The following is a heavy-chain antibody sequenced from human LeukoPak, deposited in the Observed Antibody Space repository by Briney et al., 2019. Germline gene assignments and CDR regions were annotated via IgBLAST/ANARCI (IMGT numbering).Heavy chain of an antibody. V-gene: IGHV4-39*01. CDR2: IYSSGST. CDR1: GASVSGSPYY. D-gene: IGHD1-26*01. Sequence: SETLSLTCTVSGASVSGSPYYWGWIRQPPGKGLEWIGSIYSSGSTYHNASLQSRVTISIETSKNQISLRLNSVTAADTAIYYCAKSGGYGLIDYWGQGTLVTVSS. CDR3: AKSGGYGLIDY. J-gene: IGHJ4*02.